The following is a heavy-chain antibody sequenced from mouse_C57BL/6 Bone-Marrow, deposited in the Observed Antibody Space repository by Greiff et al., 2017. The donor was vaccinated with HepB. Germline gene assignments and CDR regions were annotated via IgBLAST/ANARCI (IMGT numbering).Heavy chain of an antibody. D-gene: IGHD6-1*01. V-gene: IGHV1-50*01. J-gene: IGHJ2*01. Sequence: QVQLQQPGAELVKPGASVKLSCKASGYTFTSYWMQWVKQRPGQGLEWIGEIDPSDSDTNYNQKFKGKATLTVDTSSNTAYMQLSSLTSEDSAVDYCARDAPPLYFDYWGQGTTLTVSS. CDR3: ARDAPPLYFDY. CDR2: IDPSDSDT. CDR1: GYTFTSYW.